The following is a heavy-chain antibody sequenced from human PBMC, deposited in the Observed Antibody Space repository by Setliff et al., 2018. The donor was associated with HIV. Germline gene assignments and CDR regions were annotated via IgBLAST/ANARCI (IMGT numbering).Heavy chain of an antibody. V-gene: IGHV4-59*08. D-gene: IGHD2-15*01. J-gene: IGHJ5*02. Sequence: LSLTCTVSGGSISTYYWSWIRQPPGKGLEWMGNIYYSGSTNYNPSLKSRVTISADMSKNQFSLNLNSVTAADTAVYYCVKHVDSDFSGDPDWFDPWGQGIPVTVSS. CDR1: GGSISTYY. CDR2: IYYSGST. CDR3: VKHVDSDFSGDPDWFDP.